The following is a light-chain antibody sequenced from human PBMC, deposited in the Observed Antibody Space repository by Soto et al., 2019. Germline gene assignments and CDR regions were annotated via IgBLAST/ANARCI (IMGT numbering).Light chain of an antibody. CDR2: GAS. V-gene: IGKV3-11*01. Sequence: EIVMTQSPATLSVSPGERATLSCRASQSVSSDLAWYHQKPGQAPRLLIYGASTRATGIPARFSGSGSGTDFTLTINSLEPEDSAVYYCQQRSNWPSITFGQGTRLEIK. J-gene: IGKJ5*01. CDR1: QSVSSD. CDR3: QQRSNWPSIT.